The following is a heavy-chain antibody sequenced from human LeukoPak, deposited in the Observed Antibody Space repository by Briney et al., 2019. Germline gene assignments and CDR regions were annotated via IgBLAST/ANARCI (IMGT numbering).Heavy chain of an antibody. CDR1: GYSFTGYY. Sequence: ASVKVSCKASGYSFTGYYMNWVRQAPGQGLEWMGWINPNTGGTAYAQRFQGRVTMTRDTSISTAYMELSRLRSDDTAVYYCAPSLTWATHDKAFDIWGQGTMVTVSS. J-gene: IGHJ3*02. V-gene: IGHV1-2*02. CDR3: APSLTWATHDKAFDI. D-gene: IGHD3-22*01. CDR2: INPNTGGT.